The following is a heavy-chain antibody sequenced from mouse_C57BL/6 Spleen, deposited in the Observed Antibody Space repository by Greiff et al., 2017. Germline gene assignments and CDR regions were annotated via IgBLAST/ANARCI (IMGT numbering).Heavy chain of an antibody. CDR3: ARGRPLYWYFDV. Sequence: QVQLKQPGAELVMPGASVKLSCKASGYTFTSYWMHWVKQRPGQGLEWIGEIDPSDSYTNYNQKFKGKSTLTVDKSSSTAYMQLSSLTSEDSAVYYCARGRPLYWYFDVWGTGTTVTVSS. J-gene: IGHJ1*03. CDR1: GYTFTSYW. CDR2: IDPSDSYT. D-gene: IGHD1-2*01. V-gene: IGHV1-69*01.